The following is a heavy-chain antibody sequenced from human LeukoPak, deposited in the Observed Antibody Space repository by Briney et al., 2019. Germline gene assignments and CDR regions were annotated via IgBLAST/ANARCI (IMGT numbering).Heavy chain of an antibody. V-gene: IGHV4-34*01. CDR2: INHSGST. CDR1: GESFSGYY. CDR3: ARSILTDYYGSGSFDY. J-gene: IGHJ4*02. Sequence: SETLSLTCAVYGESFSGYYWSWIRQPPGKGLEWIGEINHSGSTNYNPSLKSRVTMSVDTSKNQFSLKLSSVTAADTAVYYCARSILTDYYGSGSFDYWGQRTLVTVSS. D-gene: IGHD3-10*01.